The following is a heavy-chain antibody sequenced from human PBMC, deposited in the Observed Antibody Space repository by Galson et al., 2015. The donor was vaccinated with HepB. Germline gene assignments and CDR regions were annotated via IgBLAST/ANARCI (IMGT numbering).Heavy chain of an antibody. Sequence: SVKVSCKVSGYTLTELSMHWVRQAPGKGLEWMGGFDPEDGETIYAQKFQGRVTMTEDTSTDTAYMELSSLRSEDTAVYYCATDITIFGVERRDRENWGQGTLVTVSS. D-gene: IGHD3-3*01. J-gene: IGHJ4*02. CDR2: FDPEDGET. V-gene: IGHV1-24*01. CDR3: ATDITIFGVERRDREN. CDR1: GYTLTELS.